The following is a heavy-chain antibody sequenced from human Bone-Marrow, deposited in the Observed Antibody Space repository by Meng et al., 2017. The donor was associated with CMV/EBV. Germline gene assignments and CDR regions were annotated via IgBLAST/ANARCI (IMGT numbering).Heavy chain of an antibody. CDR1: GYTFTSYD. CDR2: MNPNSGNT. D-gene: IGHD1-7*01. CDR3: ARGNWNYADAFDI. Sequence: ASVKVSCKASGYTFTSYDINWVRQATGQGLEWMGWMNPNSGNTGYAQKFQGRVTITRNTSISTAYMELSSLRSEDTAVYYCARGNWNYADAFDIWGQGTMVPVSS. J-gene: IGHJ3*02. V-gene: IGHV1-8*03.